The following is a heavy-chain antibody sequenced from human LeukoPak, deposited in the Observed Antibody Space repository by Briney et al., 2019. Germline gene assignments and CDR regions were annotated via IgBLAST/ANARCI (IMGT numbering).Heavy chain of an antibody. Sequence: PSETLSLTCTVSGGSISSYYWSWIRQPPGKGLEWIGYIYYSGSTNYNPSLKSRVTISVDTSKNQFSLKLSSVTAADTAVYYCARDRASYYYDSSGYLDYWGQGTLVTVSS. V-gene: IGHV4-59*01. CDR3: ARDRASYYYDSSGYLDY. J-gene: IGHJ4*02. D-gene: IGHD3-22*01. CDR2: IYYSGST. CDR1: GGSISSYY.